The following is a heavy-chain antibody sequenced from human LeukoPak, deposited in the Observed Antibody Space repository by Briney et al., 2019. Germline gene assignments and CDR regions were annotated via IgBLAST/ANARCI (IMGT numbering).Heavy chain of an antibody. V-gene: IGHV3-21*04. CDR2: ISSSSSSYI. D-gene: IGHD3-9*01. J-gene: IGHJ6*03. CDR1: GFTFSSYS. CDR3: AKGGRDYDILTGEDIRYYYYMDV. Sequence: PGGSLRLSCAASGFTFSSYSMNWVRQAPGKGLEWVSSISSSSSSYIYYADSVKGRFTISRDNAKNSLYLQINSLRAEDTAVYYCAKGGRDYDILTGEDIRYYYYMDVWGKGTTVTVSS.